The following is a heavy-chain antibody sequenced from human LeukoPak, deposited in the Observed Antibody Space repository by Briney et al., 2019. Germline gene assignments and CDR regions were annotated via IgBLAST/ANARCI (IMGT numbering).Heavy chain of an antibody. CDR1: GGSISSYY. D-gene: IGHD3-3*01. Sequence: SETLSLTCTVSGGSISSYYWSWIRQPPGKGLEWIGYIYHSGSTNYNPSLKSRVTISVDTSKNQFSLKLSSMTAADTAAYYCARRIFGVPYDAFDIWGQGTMVTVSS. V-gene: IGHV4-59*01. CDR3: ARRIFGVPYDAFDI. CDR2: IYHSGST. J-gene: IGHJ3*02.